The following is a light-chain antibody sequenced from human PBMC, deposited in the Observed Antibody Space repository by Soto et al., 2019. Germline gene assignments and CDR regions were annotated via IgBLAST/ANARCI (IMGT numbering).Light chain of an antibody. J-gene: IGKJ1*01. CDR1: QRIRNW. CDR2: KAS. CDR3: QQYNRHSWT. Sequence: DIQMAQSPSTLSASVGDSVTITCRASQRIRNWLAWYQQKPVKAPKFLIYKASNLERGVPSRFSRSGSGPELTLTISSMQPDDFAAYYCQQYNRHSWTFGRGTKVGIK. V-gene: IGKV1-5*03.